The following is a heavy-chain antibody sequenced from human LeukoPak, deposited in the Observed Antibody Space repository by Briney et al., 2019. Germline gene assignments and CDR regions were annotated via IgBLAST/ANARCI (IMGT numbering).Heavy chain of an antibody. J-gene: IGHJ4*02. Sequence: GGSLRLSCAASGFTFSSYAMSWVRQAPGKGLEWVSGISSSGAGTYYADSVKGRFTISRDNAKTSLYLQMNSLRAEDTAVYYCARAPPDYGGYTNDYWGQGTLVTVSS. CDR1: GFTFSSYA. V-gene: IGHV3-23*01. CDR2: ISSSGAGT. D-gene: IGHD4-23*01. CDR3: ARAPPDYGGYTNDY.